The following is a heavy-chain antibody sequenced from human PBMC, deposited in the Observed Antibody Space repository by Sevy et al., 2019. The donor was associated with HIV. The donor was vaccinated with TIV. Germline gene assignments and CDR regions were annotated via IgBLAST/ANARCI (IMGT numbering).Heavy chain of an antibody. J-gene: IGHJ4*02. CDR1: GFTVSDAW. V-gene: IGHV3-15*01. CDR3: TTAPGVMIFGVVKDY. CDR2: IKSKSDGGTT. D-gene: IGHD3-3*01. Sequence: GGSLRLSCGASGFTVSDAWMSWVRQAPGKGLEWVGRIKSKSDGGTTDYVAPVKGRFTISRDDSKNTLYLQMSSLKTVNTAVYYCTTAPGVMIFGVVKDYWGQGTLVTVSS.